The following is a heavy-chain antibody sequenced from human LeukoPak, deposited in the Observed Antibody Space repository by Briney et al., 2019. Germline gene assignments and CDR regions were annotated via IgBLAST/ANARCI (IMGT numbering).Heavy chain of an antibody. Sequence: PGGSLRLSCAASGFTFSSYWMHWVRQAPGKGLVWVSRINSDGSSTSYADSVKGRFTISRDNAKNSVFLHMNSLKAEDTALYYCARDKDGSRDAFDVWGQGTLVTVSS. D-gene: IGHD1-26*01. CDR2: INSDGSST. CDR1: GFTFSSYW. J-gene: IGHJ3*01. V-gene: IGHV3-74*01. CDR3: ARDKDGSRDAFDV.